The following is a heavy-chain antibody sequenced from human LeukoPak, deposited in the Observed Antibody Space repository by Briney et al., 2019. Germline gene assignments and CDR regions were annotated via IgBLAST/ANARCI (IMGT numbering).Heavy chain of an antibody. J-gene: IGHJ6*02. V-gene: IGHV4-34*01. D-gene: IGHD3-10*01. CDR2: INHSGST. CDR1: GGSFSGYY. Sequence: SETLSLTCAVYGGSFSGYYWSWIRQPPGKGLEWIGEINHSGSTNYNPSFKSRVTISVDTSTNQFSLRLTSVTAADTAVYYCARGVLPRSYFYYGLDAWGQGTTVTVSS. CDR3: ARGVLPRSYFYYGLDA.